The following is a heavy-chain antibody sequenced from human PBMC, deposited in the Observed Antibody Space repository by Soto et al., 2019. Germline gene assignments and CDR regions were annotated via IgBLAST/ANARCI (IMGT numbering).Heavy chain of an antibody. CDR2: VFHTGTT. Sequence: QVQLQESGPGLVKPSGTLSLTCAVSGDSVSSPYYWCWVRQPPGKGLEWIGEVFHTGTTSYKPSLRSRVTISMDKSINQFSLDINSVTAADTAVYYCARSAGWYAIHAWGPGSLVIVSS. V-gene: IGHV4-4*02. D-gene: IGHD6-19*01. CDR1: GDSVSSPYY. CDR3: ARSAGWYAIHA. J-gene: IGHJ5*02.